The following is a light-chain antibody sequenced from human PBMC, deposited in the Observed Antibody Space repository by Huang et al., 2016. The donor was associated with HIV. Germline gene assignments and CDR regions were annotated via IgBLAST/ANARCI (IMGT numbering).Light chain of an antibody. CDR3: QKYDSSPRT. J-gene: IGKJ1*01. V-gene: IGKV1-27*01. Sequence: DIQMTQSPSSLSASVGDRVTITCRASQDISNYLAWYQLKPGKVPRVLIHATSTLQSGFPPRCSGSGSGTHFTLTISSLQPEDVGLYFCQKYDSSPRTFGQGTKVEIK. CDR2: ATS. CDR1: QDISNY.